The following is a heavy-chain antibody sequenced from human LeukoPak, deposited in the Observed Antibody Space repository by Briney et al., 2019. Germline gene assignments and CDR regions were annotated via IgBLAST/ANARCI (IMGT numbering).Heavy chain of an antibody. V-gene: IGHV1-2*02. CDR1: GYTFTGYY. Sequence: ASAKVSCRASGYTFTGYYMHWVRQAPGQGLEWMGWINPNSGGTNYAQRFQGRVTMTRDTSISTAYMELSRLRSDDTAVYYCAREIDYTYYYGMDVWGQGTTVTVSS. J-gene: IGHJ6*02. CDR2: INPNSGGT. CDR3: AREIDYTYYYGMDV. D-gene: IGHD4-11*01.